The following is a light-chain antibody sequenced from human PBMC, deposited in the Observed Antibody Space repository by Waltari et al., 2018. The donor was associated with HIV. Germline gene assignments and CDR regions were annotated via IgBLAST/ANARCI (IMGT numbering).Light chain of an antibody. V-gene: IGLV3-19*01. J-gene: IGLJ3*02. CDR3: GSRDTGGNVWL. CDR1: SLSLFY. CDR2: GQD. Sequence: SSELTQDPVVSVALGQTVNITCQGGSLSLFYASWYQQKPGQAPRLVFYGQDNRPSGIPDRFSGSTSGNTASLVITGIQAGDEAEYFCGSRDTGGNVWLFGGGTQLTVL.